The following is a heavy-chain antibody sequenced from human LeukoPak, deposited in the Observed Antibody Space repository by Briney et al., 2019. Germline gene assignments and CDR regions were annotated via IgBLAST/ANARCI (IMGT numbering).Heavy chain of an antibody. D-gene: IGHD3-3*01. V-gene: IGHV4-34*01. CDR1: GGSFSGYY. CDR2: INHSGST. CDR3: ARVYYDFSGYMDV. J-gene: IGHJ6*03. Sequence: SETLSLTCAVYGGSFSGYYWSWIRQPPGKGLEWIGEINHSGSTNYNPSLKSRVTISVDTSKNQFSLKLSSVTAADTAVYYCARVYYDFSGYMDVWGKGTTVTVSS.